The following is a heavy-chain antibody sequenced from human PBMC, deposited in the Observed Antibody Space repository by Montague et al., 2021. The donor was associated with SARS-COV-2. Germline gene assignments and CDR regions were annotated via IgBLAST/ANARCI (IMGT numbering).Heavy chain of an antibody. CDR3: ARGTRVVGITPGFRY. Sequence: SETLSLTYAVYRGSFHIFSWGWIRQSPEKGLEWIGEIDHRGNTNYNPSLKSRVTISVDTSKNQLSLNLTSVTAADTAIYYCARGTRVVGITPGFRYWGQGTQVAVSS. J-gene: IGHJ4*02. D-gene: IGHD2-21*01. V-gene: IGHV4-34*01. CDR1: RGSFHIFS. CDR2: IDHRGNT.